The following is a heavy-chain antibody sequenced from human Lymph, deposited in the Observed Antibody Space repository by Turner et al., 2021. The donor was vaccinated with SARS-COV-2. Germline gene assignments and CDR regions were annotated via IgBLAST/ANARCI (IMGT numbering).Heavy chain of an antibody. CDR1: GIIVSRNY. D-gene: IGHD6-13*01. V-gene: IGHV3-53*02. CDR3: ARDLGTYGMDV. CDR2: IYSGSTT. J-gene: IGHJ6*02. Sequence: EVQLVETGGGLIQPGGSLSLSCAASGIIVSRNYMNWVRQAPGKGLEWGSVIYSGSTTDYADAVKGRFTISRDNSKNTLYLQMNSLRVEDTAVYYCARDLGTYGMDVWGQGTTVTVSS.